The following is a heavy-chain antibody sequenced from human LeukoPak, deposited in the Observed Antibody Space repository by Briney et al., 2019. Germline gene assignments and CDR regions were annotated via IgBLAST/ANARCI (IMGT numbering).Heavy chain of an antibody. CDR2: IVNSGGST. D-gene: IGHD5-18*01. Sequence: AGGSLRLSCVASGFTFSNYAMSWVRQAPGKGLEWVSGIVNSGGSTYYADSVRGRLTISRDNSKKTVYLQMSSLGGDDTAIYYCAKDRAGYSYGMFDSWGQGTLVTVSS. CDR1: GFTFSNYA. V-gene: IGHV3-23*01. J-gene: IGHJ4*02. CDR3: AKDRAGYSYGMFDS.